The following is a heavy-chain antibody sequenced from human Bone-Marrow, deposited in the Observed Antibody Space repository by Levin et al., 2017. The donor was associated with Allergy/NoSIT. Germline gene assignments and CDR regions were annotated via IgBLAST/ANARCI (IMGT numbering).Heavy chain of an antibody. CDR3: ARGSENHYFDH. CDR2: ISYDGTNK. J-gene: IGHJ4*02. Sequence: HTGGSLRLSCAASGFTFSRYHMHWVRQAPGKGLEWVTIISYDGTNKLYEDSVKGRFTISRDNSKNTLFLQMDSLRAEDTAVYFCARGSENHYFDHWGQGSLVTVSS. V-gene: IGHV3-30*03. CDR1: GFTFSRYH.